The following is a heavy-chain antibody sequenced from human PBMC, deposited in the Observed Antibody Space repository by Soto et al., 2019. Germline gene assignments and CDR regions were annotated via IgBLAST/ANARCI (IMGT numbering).Heavy chain of an antibody. CDR2: ISSSSNTI. CDR1: GFTFSSYS. J-gene: IGHJ6*02. Sequence: GGSLRLSCAASGFTFSSYSMNWVRQAPGKGLEWVSYISSSSNTIYYADSVKGRFTISRDNAKNSLYLQMNSLRAEDTAVYYCARDRVLRFLEWLPYYGMDVWGQGTTVTSP. CDR3: ARDRVLRFLEWLPYYGMDV. V-gene: IGHV3-48*01. D-gene: IGHD3-3*01.